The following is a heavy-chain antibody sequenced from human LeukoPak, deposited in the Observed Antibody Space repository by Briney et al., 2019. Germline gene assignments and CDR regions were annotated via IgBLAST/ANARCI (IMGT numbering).Heavy chain of an antibody. CDR2: IYHSGST. Sequence: WVTLALTCAVSGCSISSGYYWGWIRQPPGKGLEWIGSIYHSGSTYYNPSLKSRVTISVDTSKNQFSLKLSSVTAADTAVYYCARQTPVYCTNGVCYYWYFDLWGRGTLVTVSS. CDR3: ARQTPVYCTNGVCYYWYFDL. CDR1: GCSISSGYY. V-gene: IGHV4-38-2*01. J-gene: IGHJ2*01. D-gene: IGHD2-8*01.